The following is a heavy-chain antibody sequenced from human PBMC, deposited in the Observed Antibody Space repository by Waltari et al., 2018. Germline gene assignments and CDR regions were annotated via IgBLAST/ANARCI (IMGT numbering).Heavy chain of an antibody. J-gene: IGHJ6*03. CDR1: GGPISSYY. CDR3: ARERRYYDSSGYYYYYYMDV. Sequence: QVQLQESGPGLVKPSETLSLTCTVSGGPISSYYWSWIRPPPGNGLEWIGYIYYSGSTNYNPSLKSRVTISVDTSKNQFSLKLSSVTAADTAVYYCARERRYYDSSGYYYYYYMDVWGKGTTVTVSS. D-gene: IGHD3-22*01. CDR2: IYYSGST. V-gene: IGHV4-59*01.